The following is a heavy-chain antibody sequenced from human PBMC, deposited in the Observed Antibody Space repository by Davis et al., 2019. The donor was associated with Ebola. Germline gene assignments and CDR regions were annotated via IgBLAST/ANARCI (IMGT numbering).Heavy chain of an antibody. J-gene: IGHJ2*01. CDR3: AKPRRGSYSHWYFDL. CDR1: GFTFDDYA. V-gene: IGHV3-9*01. D-gene: IGHD1-26*01. CDR2: ISWNSGSI. Sequence: SLKISCAASGFTFDDYAMHWVRQAPGKGLEWVSGISWNSGSIGYADSVKGRFTISRDNAKNSLYLQMNSLRAEDTALYYCAKPRRGSYSHWYFDLWGRGTLVTVSS.